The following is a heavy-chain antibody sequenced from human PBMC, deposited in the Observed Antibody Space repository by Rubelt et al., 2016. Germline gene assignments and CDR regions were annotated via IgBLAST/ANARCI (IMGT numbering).Heavy chain of an antibody. D-gene: IGHD3-22*01. CDR3: AKSVGYYDSSGYYRLSNFDY. V-gene: IGHV3-11*01. Sequence: YYADSVKGRFTISRDNAKNSLYLQMNSLRAEDTAVYYCAKSVGYYDSSGYYRLSNFDYWGQGTLVTVSS. J-gene: IGHJ4*02.